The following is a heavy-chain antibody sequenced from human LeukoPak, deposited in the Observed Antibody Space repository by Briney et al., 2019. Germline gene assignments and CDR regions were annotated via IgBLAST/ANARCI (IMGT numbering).Heavy chain of an antibody. CDR1: GGSISSYY. D-gene: IGHD6-13*01. Sequence: ASETLSLTCTVSGGSISSYYWSWIRQPPGKGLEWIGYIYYSGSTNYNPSLKSRVTISVDTSKNQFSLKLSSVTAADTAVYYCARRHSSSWCRVDWFDPWGRGTLVTVSS. CDR3: ARRHSSSWCRVDWFDP. J-gene: IGHJ5*02. V-gene: IGHV4-59*08. CDR2: IYYSGST.